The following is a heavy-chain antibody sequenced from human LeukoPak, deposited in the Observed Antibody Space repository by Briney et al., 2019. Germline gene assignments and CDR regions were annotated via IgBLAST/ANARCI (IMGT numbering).Heavy chain of an antibody. V-gene: IGHV3-15*01. D-gene: IGHD1-26*01. J-gene: IGHJ4*02. CDR3: TTHRGEWVLDS. CDR2: IISISGGGTS. CDR1: GFTLSHVW. Sequence: PGGSLRLSCAVSGFTLSHVWMSWVRQVPGKGLEWVGRIISISGGGTSDYPAPVKGRFTISRDDSKNTVYLQMNSLKTEDTAVYYCTTHRGEWVLDSWGQGTLVTVSS.